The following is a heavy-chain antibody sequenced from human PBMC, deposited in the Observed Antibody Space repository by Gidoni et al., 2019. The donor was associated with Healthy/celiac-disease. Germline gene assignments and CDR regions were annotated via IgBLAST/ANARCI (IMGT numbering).Heavy chain of an antibody. J-gene: IGHJ3*02. V-gene: IGHV3-11*01. CDR2: ISSSGSTI. Sequence: QVQLVESGGGLVKPGGSLRLSCAASGFTFSDYYMRWIRQAPGKGLEWVSYISSSGSTIYYADSVKGRFTISRDNAKNSLYLQMNSLRAEDTAVYYCASCSDYGPADAFDIWGQGTMVTVSS. CDR3: ASCSDYGPADAFDI. D-gene: IGHD3-10*01. CDR1: GFTFSDYY.